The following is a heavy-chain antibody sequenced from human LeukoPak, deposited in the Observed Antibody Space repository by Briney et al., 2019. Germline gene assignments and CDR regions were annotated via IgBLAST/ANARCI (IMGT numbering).Heavy chain of an antibody. CDR2: ISYDASNK. V-gene: IGHV3-30*18. J-gene: IGHJ3*02. CDR1: GFTFSSHW. D-gene: IGHD1-26*01. CDR3: AKGLGAIYAFDI. Sequence: GGSLRLSGAASGFTFSSHWMNWVRQAPGKGLEWVAVISYDASNKYYADSVKGRFTISRDNSKNTLYLQMNSLRAEDTAVYYCAKGLGAIYAFDIWGQGTMVTVSS.